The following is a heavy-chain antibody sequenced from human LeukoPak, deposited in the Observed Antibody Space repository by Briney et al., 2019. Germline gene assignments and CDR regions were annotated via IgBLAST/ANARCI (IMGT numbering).Heavy chain of an antibody. CDR3: ARDYDYSNYRSTYYYYMDV. J-gene: IGHJ6*03. D-gene: IGHD4-11*01. Sequence: GGSLRLSCAASGFTFSSYSMNWVRQAPGKGLEWVSYISSSSSTIYYVDSVKGRFTISRDSAKNSLYLQMNSLRAEDTAVYYCARDYDYSNYRSTYYYYMDVWGKGTTVTVSS. CDR2: ISSSSSTI. CDR1: GFTFSSYS. V-gene: IGHV3-48*01.